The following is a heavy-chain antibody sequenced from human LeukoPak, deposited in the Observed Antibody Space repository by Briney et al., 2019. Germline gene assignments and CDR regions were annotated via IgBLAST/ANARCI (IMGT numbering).Heavy chain of an antibody. CDR2: VHSRGTT. CDR1: GGSISGSY. J-gene: IGHJ4*03. Sequence: SETLSLTCIVSGGSISGSYWSWVRQPPGKGLEWIGYVHSRGTTDYNPSLKSRVTISVDTPKNQFSLKLDSVTAADTAVYHCARHSPVPNIWGQGTLVTVSS. CDR3: ARHSPVPNI. V-gene: IGHV4-59*08. D-gene: IGHD2/OR15-2a*01.